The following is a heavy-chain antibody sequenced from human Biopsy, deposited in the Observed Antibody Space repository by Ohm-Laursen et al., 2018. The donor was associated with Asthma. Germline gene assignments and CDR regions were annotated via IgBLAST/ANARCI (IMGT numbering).Heavy chain of an antibody. J-gene: IGHJ4*02. CDR3: ARTLAAADSCDY. V-gene: IGHV1-18*01. Sequence: ASVKVSCKASGDSFSNYAISWVRQAPGQGLEWMGWISPDSGNTNYAQKLQDRVTMTTDTSTSTAYMELRSLRSDDTAVYYCARTLAAADSCDYWGQGTLVTVSS. CDR1: GDSFSNYA. CDR2: ISPDSGNT. D-gene: IGHD6-19*01.